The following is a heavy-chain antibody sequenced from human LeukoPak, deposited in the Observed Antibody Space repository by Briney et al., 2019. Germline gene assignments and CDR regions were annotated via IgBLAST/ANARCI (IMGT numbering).Heavy chain of an antibody. Sequence: SETLSLTCAVYGGSFSGYYWSWIRQPPGKGLEWIGEINHSGSTNYNPSLKSRVTISVDTSKNQFSLKLSSVTGADTAVYYCARGLRPSDYWGQGTLVTVS. J-gene: IGHJ4*02. CDR2: INHSGST. V-gene: IGHV4-34*01. CDR3: ARGLRPSDY. D-gene: IGHD4-17*01. CDR1: GGSFSGYY.